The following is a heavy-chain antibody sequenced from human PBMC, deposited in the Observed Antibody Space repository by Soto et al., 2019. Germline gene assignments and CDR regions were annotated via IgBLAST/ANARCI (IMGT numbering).Heavy chain of an antibody. J-gene: IGHJ5*02. V-gene: IGHV1-8*01. CDR2: MNPNSGNT. CDR3: ARGVKYGAYSRWFDP. CDR1: GYTFTSYD. Sequence: ASVKVSCKASGYTFTSYDINWVRQATGQGLECMGWMNPNSGNTAYVQKFQGRVTMTWDTSITTAYMELRSLRSEDTAVYFCARGVKYGAYSRWFDPWGQGTLVTVSS. D-gene: IGHD4-17*01.